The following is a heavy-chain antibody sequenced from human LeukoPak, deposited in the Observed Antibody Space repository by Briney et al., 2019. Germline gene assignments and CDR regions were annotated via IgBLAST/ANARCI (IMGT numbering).Heavy chain of an antibody. V-gene: IGHV4-59*12. J-gene: IGHJ3*02. Sequence: PSETLSLTCTVSGGSISSYYWSWIRQPPGKGLEWIGSIYYSGSTYYNPSLKSRVTISVDTSKNQISLKLSSVTAADAAVYHCARDPRSGGSRGSFDIWGQGTMVTVSS. CDR3: ARDPRSGGSRGSFDI. D-gene: IGHD2-15*01. CDR2: IYYSGST. CDR1: GGSISSYY.